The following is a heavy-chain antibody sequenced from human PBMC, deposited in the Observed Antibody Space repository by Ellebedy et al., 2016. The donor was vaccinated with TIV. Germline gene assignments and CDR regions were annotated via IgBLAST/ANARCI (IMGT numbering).Heavy chain of an antibody. CDR3: TASPTYYDFWSGYYGGGRFDY. CDR2: INSDGSST. D-gene: IGHD3-3*01. Sequence: GESLKISCAASGFPFSSLWMHWVRQAPGKGLVWVSRINSDGSSTSYAASVKGRFTISRDNAKTTLYLQMNSLRAEDTAVYYCTASPTYYDFWSGYYGGGRFDYWGQGTLVTVSS. CDR1: GFPFSSLW. V-gene: IGHV3-74*01. J-gene: IGHJ4*02.